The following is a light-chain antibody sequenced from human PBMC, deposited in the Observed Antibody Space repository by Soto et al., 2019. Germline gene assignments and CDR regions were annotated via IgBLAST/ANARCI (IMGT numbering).Light chain of an antibody. Sequence: EIVLTQSPATLSLSPGERVTLSCRASQTVRSFLAWYQQKPAQAPRLLIYDVSNRATGIPARFSGSGSGTDLTLTISSREPEDFAVYYCQQRSNWPLTFGGGTKVEIK. V-gene: IGKV3-11*01. CDR3: QQRSNWPLT. CDR1: QTVRSF. J-gene: IGKJ4*01. CDR2: DVS.